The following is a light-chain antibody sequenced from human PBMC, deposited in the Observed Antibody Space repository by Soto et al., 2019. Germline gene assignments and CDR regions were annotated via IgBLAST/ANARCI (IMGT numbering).Light chain of an antibody. J-gene: IGKJ4*01. CDR3: QQYYSTPLT. CDR2: WAS. V-gene: IGKV4-1*01. Sequence: DIVMTQSPDSLAVSLGERATINCKSSQSVLYSSNNKNYLAWYQQKPGQPPKLLIYWASTRESVVPDRFSGSGSGTDFALTISSLPAEDVAVYSCQQYYSTPLTFGGGTKVGIK. CDR1: QSVLYSSNNKNY.